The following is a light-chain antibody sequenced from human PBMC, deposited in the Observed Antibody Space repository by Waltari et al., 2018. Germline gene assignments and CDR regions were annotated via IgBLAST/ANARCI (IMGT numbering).Light chain of an antibody. Sequence: TCRASQSVSRWLAWYQQKPGKAPQLLLYKTATLESGVPARFSGSGSGTEFSRTISSLQPDDFATYYGQHYSTYSWTFGQGTKLEIK. CDR3: QHYSTYSWT. V-gene: IGKV1-5*03. CDR1: QSVSRW. CDR2: KTA. J-gene: IGKJ1*01.